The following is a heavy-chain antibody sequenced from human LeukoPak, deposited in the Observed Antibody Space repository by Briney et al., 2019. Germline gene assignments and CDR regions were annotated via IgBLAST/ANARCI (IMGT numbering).Heavy chain of an antibody. V-gene: IGHV4-59*01. CDR3: ARGIFEGATCDY. Sequence: SETLSLTCTVSGGSISSYYWSWIRQPPGKGLEWIGYIYYSGSTNYNPSLKSRVTISVDTSKNQFSLKLSSVTAADTAVYYCARGIFEGATCDYWGQGTLVTVSS. D-gene: IGHD1-26*01. J-gene: IGHJ4*02. CDR2: IYYSGST. CDR1: GGSISSYY.